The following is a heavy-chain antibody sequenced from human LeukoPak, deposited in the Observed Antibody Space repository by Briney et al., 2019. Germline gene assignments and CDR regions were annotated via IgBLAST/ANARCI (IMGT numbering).Heavy chain of an antibody. Sequence: ASVKVSCKASRYTFTSYDINWVRQATGQGLEWMGWMNPNSGNTGYAQKFQGRVTMTRNTSISTAYMELSSLRSEDTAVYYCARDGDWARSSDYWGQGTLVTASS. CDR2: MNPNSGNT. J-gene: IGHJ4*02. CDR3: ARDGDWARSSDY. V-gene: IGHV1-8*01. CDR1: RYTFTSYD. D-gene: IGHD2-21*02.